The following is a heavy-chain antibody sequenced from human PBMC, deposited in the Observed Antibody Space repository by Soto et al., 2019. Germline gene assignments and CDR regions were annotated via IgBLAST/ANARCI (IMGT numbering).Heavy chain of an antibody. J-gene: IGHJ4*02. V-gene: IGHV3-23*01. D-gene: IGHD5-12*01. CDR3: AQVEALYTGSFDN. Sequence: GGSLRLACAAYGFTFSSYAMTWVRQARGKRLKRVSSINAHRLQANYTVTVKGRFTASSNNSKSTLYLQMTSLGAEKTAIYSCAQVEALYTGSFDNWGQGTLVTVSS. CDR2: INAHRLQA. CDR1: GFTFSSYA.